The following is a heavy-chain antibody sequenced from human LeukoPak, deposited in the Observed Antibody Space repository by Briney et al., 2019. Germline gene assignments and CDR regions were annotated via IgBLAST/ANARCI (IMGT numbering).Heavy chain of an antibody. J-gene: IGHJ4*02. CDR3: ARARIVGNFDY. D-gene: IGHD1-26*01. CDR2: IYHSGST. CDR1: GGSISSSNW. V-gene: IGHV4-4*02. Sequence: SETLSLTCAASGGSISSSNWWSWVRQPPGKGLEWIGEIYHSGSTNYNPSLKSRVTISVDKSKNQFSLKLSSVTAADTAVYYCARARIVGNFDYWGQGTLVTASP.